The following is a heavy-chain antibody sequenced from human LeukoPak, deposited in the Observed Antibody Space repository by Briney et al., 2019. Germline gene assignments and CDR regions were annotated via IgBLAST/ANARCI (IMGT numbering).Heavy chain of an antibody. CDR3: ARPYYESSGYYY. Sequence: SVKVSCKASGGTFSSYAISWVRQAPGQGLEWMGRIIPIFDTANYAQKFQGRVTITTDESTSTAYMELSSLRSEDTAVYYCARPYYESSGYYYWGQGTLVTVSS. D-gene: IGHD3-22*01. CDR1: GGTFSSYA. CDR2: IIPIFDTA. J-gene: IGHJ4*02. V-gene: IGHV1-69*05.